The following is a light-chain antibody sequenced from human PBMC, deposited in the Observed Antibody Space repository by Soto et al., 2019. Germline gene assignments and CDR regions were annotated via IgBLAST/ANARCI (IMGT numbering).Light chain of an antibody. V-gene: IGKV3-20*01. Sequence: EIVLTQSPDTLSLSPGERATLFCRASQTLSINSLAWYQQKPGQAPRLLIYAASTRHTGIPDRFNGSGSGTDCALTINRLDPEYFAVYFCQQYDGAPLTFGPGTKVDVK. J-gene: IGKJ3*01. CDR1: QTLSINS. CDR2: AAS. CDR3: QQYDGAPLT.